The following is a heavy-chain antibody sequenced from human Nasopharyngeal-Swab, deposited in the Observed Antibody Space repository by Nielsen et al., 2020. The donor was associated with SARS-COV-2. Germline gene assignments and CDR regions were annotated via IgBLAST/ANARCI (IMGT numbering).Heavy chain of an antibody. Sequence: GGSLRLSCAASGFTFSSYSMNWVRQAPGKGLEWVSSISSSSSYIYYADSVKGRFTISRDNAKNSLYLQMNSLRAEDTAVYYCAREESGSYYPFFDYWGQGTLVTVSS. V-gene: IGHV3-21*01. D-gene: IGHD1-26*01. CDR3: AREESGSYYPFFDY. J-gene: IGHJ4*02. CDR1: GFTFSSYS. CDR2: ISSSSSYI.